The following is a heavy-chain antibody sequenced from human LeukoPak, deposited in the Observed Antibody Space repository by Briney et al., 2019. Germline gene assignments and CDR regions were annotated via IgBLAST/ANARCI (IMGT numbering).Heavy chain of an antibody. Sequence: PGGSLRLSCAVSGFSVSNNYMNWVRQAPGKGLEWVSLIYSRGGTSYADSVKGRFTISRDSSKNTLFLQMNSLRVEDTAVYYCARGPPGIAASGTYYWGQGTLVTVSS. CDR3: ARGPPGIAASGTYY. D-gene: IGHD6-13*01. CDR1: GFSVSNNY. V-gene: IGHV3-53*01. J-gene: IGHJ4*02. CDR2: IYSRGGT.